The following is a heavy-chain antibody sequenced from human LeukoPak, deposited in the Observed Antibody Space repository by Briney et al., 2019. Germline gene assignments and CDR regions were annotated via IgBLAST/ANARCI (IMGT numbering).Heavy chain of an antibody. J-gene: IGHJ6*03. D-gene: IGHD7-27*01. CDR3: ARARSNWVDYYYYMDV. Sequence: SVKVSCKASGGTFSSYAISWVRQAPGQGLEWMGGIIPIFGTANYAQKFQGRVTITTDESTSTAYMELSSLRSEDTAVYYCARARSNWVDYYYYMDVWGKGTTVTVSS. CDR2: IIPIFGTA. CDR1: GGTFSSYA. V-gene: IGHV1-69*05.